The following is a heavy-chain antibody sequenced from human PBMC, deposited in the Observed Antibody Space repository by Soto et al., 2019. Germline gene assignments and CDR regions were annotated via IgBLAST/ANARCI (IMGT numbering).Heavy chain of an antibody. V-gene: IGHV3-7*05. D-gene: IGHD2-8*01. CDR1: GFTFSSYW. CDR3: AREARGDCTNGVCSNYGMDV. Sequence: GGSLRLSCAASGFTFSSYWMSWVRQAPGKGLEWVANIKQDGSEKYYVDSVKGRFTISRDNAKNSLYLQMNSLRAEDTAVYYCAREARGDCTNGVCSNYGMDVWGQGTTVTVSS. CDR2: IKQDGSEK. J-gene: IGHJ6*02.